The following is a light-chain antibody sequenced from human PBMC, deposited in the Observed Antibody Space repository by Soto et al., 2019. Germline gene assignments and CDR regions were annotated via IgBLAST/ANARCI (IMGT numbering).Light chain of an antibody. CDR3: QQYNSYPIT. Sequence: IGMTQSPATLSVSPGERATLSCRASQTIYSNVAWYQQRPGQPPRLLIYRSSSRATGIPARFSGSGSGTEFTLTINSLQSEDFAVYYCQQYNSYPITFGQGTRLEI. V-gene: IGKV3-15*01. CDR2: RSS. J-gene: IGKJ5*01. CDR1: QTIYSN.